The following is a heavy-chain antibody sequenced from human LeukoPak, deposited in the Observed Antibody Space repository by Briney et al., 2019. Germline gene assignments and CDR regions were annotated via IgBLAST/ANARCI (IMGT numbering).Heavy chain of an antibody. CDR3: AKHQQIYGDSLMDV. J-gene: IGHJ6*02. CDR2: ISGSGGST. CDR1: GFTFSSYA. Sequence: GGSLRLSCAASGFTFSSYAMSWVRQAPGKGPEWVSTISGSGGSTNYADSVKGRFTISRDNSKSTLYVQMNSLRAEDTAVHYCAKHQQIYGDSLMDVWGQGTTVTVSS. D-gene: IGHD4-17*01. V-gene: IGHV3-23*01.